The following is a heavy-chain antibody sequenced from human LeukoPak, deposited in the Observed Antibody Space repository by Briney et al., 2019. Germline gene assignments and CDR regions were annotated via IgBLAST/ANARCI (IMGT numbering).Heavy chain of an antibody. CDR1: GYKLNSYG. Sequence: ASVKVSCKASGYKLNSYGISWVRQAPGQGLQWMGWIGPFNDHTNYAQNFQGRVTMTTDTSTSTAYMELKSPTSHDTAIYYCARAIGYDRLTAFDSWGQGTLVTVSS. CDR2: IGPFNDHT. V-gene: IGHV1-18*01. CDR3: ARAIGYDRLTAFDS. J-gene: IGHJ4*02. D-gene: IGHD3-9*01.